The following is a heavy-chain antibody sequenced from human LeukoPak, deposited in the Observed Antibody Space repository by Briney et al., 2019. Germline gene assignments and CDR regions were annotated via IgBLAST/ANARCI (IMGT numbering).Heavy chain of an antibody. J-gene: IGHJ5*02. CDR3: ARRSVPAAIGSWFDP. Sequence: PGRSLRLSCAASGFTFSSYAMHWVRQAPGKGLEWVAVISYDGSNKYYVDSVKGRFTISRDNSKNTLYLQMNSLRAEDTAVYYCARRSVPAAIGSWFDPWGQGTLVTVSS. D-gene: IGHD2-2*02. V-gene: IGHV3-30*04. CDR2: ISYDGSNK. CDR1: GFTFSSYA.